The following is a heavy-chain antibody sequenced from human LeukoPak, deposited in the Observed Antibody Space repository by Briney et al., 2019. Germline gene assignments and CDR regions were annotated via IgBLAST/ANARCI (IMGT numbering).Heavy chain of an antibody. CDR1: GGSISNYY. V-gene: IGHV4-59*01. D-gene: IGHD3-10*01. Sequence: SETLSLTCTVSGGSISNYYWSWIRQSPGKGLECIGYIHYAGSTNYNPSLKSRVTISVETSKNQFSLKLKSVTAADTAVYYCARGGYYGSGNDFRFDPWGQGTLVTASS. J-gene: IGHJ5*02. CDR3: ARGGYYGSGNDFRFDP. CDR2: IHYAGST.